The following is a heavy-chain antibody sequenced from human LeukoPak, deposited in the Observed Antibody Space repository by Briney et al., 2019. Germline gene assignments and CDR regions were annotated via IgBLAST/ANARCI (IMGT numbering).Heavy chain of an antibody. D-gene: IGHD2-2*01. CDR1: GFTFSSYS. J-gene: IGHJ4*02. CDR3: ARGGCTSTSCYLFDY. CDR2: ISSSSSYI. Sequence: GGSLRLSCAASGFTFSSYSMNWVRQAPGKGLEWVSSISSSSSYIYYADSVKGRFTISRDNAKNSLYLQMNSLRAEDTAVYYCARGGCTSTSCYLFDYWGQGTLVTVSS. V-gene: IGHV3-21*01.